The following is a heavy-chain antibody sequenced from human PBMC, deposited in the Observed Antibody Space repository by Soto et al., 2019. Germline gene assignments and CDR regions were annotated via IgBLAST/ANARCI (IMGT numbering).Heavy chain of an antibody. D-gene: IGHD3-10*01. Sequence: PSETLSLTCTVSGGSIRDYFWTWIRQPPGKGLEWIGYIYYSGRTNYNPSLKSRVSISVDTSKNHFSLQLRSVTAADTAVYYCARDRDGNNYSNWFDPWGQGTLVTVSS. J-gene: IGHJ5*02. V-gene: IGHV4-59*01. CDR1: GGSIRDYF. CDR3: ARDRDGNNYSNWFDP. CDR2: IYYSGRT.